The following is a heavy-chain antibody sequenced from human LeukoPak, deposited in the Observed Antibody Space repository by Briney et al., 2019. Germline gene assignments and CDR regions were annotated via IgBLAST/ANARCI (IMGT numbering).Heavy chain of an antibody. CDR1: GFTFSNYW. CDR3: ARDAPGSYYVY. Sequence: PGGSLRLSCAASGFTFSNYWMSWVRQAPGKGLEWVANINQDGSEKYYVDSVKGRFTISRDNAKNSLYLQMNSLGAEDTAVYYCARDAPGSYYVYWGQGTLVTVSS. D-gene: IGHD3-10*01. V-gene: IGHV3-7*01. CDR2: INQDGSEK. J-gene: IGHJ4*02.